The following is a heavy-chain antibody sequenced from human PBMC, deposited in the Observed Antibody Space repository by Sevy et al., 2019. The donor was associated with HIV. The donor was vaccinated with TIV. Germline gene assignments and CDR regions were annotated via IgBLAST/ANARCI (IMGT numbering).Heavy chain of an antibody. CDR1: GFTFSSYG. Sequence: GGSLRLSCAASGFTFSSYGMHWVCQAPGKGLEWVAVISYDGSNKYYADSVKGRFTISRDNSKNTLYLQMNSLRAEDTAVYYCAKDDYYGSGSAYYYYYGMDVWGQGTTVTVSS. CDR3: AKDDYYGSGSAYYYYYGMDV. CDR2: ISYDGSNK. J-gene: IGHJ6*02. D-gene: IGHD3-10*01. V-gene: IGHV3-30*18.